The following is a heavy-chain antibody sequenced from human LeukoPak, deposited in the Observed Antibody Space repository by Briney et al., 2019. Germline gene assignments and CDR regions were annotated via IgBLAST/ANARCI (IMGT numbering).Heavy chain of an antibody. V-gene: IGHV3-23*01. J-gene: IGHJ5*02. CDR3: AKVSERGYYYDSSGYPFDP. Sequence: GGSLRLSCAASGFTFSSYAMSWVRQAPGKGLEWVSAISGSGGSTYYADSVKGRFTISRDNSKNTLYLQMNSLRAKDTAVYYCAKVSERGYYYDSSGYPFDPWGQGTLVTVSS. D-gene: IGHD3-22*01. CDR1: GFTFSSYA. CDR2: ISGSGGST.